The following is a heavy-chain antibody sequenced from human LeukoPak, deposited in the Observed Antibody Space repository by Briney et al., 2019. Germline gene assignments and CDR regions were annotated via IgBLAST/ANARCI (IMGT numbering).Heavy chain of an antibody. CDR1: GGSIGTTNYY. Sequence: SETLSLTCTVSGGSIGTTNYYWGWLRQPPGKGLEWIGSIYYSETTYDNPSLESRVTISIETSKNQFSLKLSSVTAADTAVYYCARQRADYFYYYVDVWGKRTTVTVS. V-gene: IGHV4-39*01. CDR2: IYYSETT. J-gene: IGHJ6*03. D-gene: IGHD3-9*01. CDR3: ARQRADYFYYYVDV.